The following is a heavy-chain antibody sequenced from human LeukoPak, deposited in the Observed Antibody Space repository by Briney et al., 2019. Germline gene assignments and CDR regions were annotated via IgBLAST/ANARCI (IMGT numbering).Heavy chain of an antibody. D-gene: IGHD6-19*01. CDR3: AKVRGNSGWYLYFDS. CDR1: GSRFDDYT. Sequence: SGGSLRLSCAASGSRFDDYTMHWVRQRPGRGLEWVSFIDWDGSITHYADSLKGRFTVSRDNTKNSLYLQMNSLRTDDSGLYYCAKVRGNSGWYLYFDSWGQGTLVTVSS. J-gene: IGHJ4*02. CDR2: IDWDGSIT. V-gene: IGHV3-43*01.